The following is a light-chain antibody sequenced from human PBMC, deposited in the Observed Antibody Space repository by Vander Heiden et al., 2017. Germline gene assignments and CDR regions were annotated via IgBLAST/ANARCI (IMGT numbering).Light chain of an antibody. CDR2: GAS. CDR3: QHYNNWPFT. Sequence: EIVVTQSPATLSVSPGERATLSCRASQSVGRKLALFQQRPGQAPRLLIYGASTRATGIPARFSGSGSGTEFTLTISSLQSEDFAVYFCQHYNNWPFTFGQGTKLEIK. CDR1: QSVGRK. V-gene: IGKV3-15*01. J-gene: IGKJ2*01.